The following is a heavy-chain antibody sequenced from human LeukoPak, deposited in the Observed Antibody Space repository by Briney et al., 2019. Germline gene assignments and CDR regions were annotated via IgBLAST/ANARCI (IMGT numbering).Heavy chain of an antibody. J-gene: IGHJ4*02. CDR2: ITSAGST. CDR1: GFTFSTFA. CDR3: AKDRGY. Sequence: GGSLRLSCAASGFTFSTFAMSWVRQAPGKGLEWVSAITSAGSTYYAESVKGRFTIPRDNSKNTLYLQMNSLRADDTAVYYCAKDRGYWGQGTLVTVSS. V-gene: IGHV3-23*01.